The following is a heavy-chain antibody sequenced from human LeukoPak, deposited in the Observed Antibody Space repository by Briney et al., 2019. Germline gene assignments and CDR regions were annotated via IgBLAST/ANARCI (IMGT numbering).Heavy chain of an antibody. J-gene: IGHJ3*02. D-gene: IGHD3-9*01. CDR3: ARALRYFDWFPAADAFDI. Sequence: SVKVSCKASGGTFSSYAISWVRQAPGQGLEWMGRIIPILGIANYAQKFQGRVTITADKSTSTAYMELSSLRSEDTAVYYCARALRYFDWFPAADAFDIWGQGTMVTVSS. CDR1: GGTFSSYA. V-gene: IGHV1-69*04. CDR2: IIPILGIA.